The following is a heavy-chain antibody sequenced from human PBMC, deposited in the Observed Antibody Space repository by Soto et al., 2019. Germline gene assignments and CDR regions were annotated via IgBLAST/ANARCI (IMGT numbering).Heavy chain of an antibody. CDR3: ARYPPSAIQGWAFGMDV. CDR1: GFTVTDNY. V-gene: IGHV3-53*02. Sequence: EVQLVETGGGLIQPGGSLRLSCAASGFTVTDNYIIWVRQPPGKGLEWVSTTVIGGGTNYADTVKGRVTVSRDNSKNTLYHQMNNLRVEDTAVYYCARYPPSAIQGWAFGMDVWGQGTTVFVSS. J-gene: IGHJ6*02. D-gene: IGHD2-2*01. CDR2: TVIGGGT.